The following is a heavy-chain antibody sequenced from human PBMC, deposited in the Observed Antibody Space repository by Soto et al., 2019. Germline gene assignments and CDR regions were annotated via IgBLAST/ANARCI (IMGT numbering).Heavy chain of an antibody. CDR3: TRGSYNSSGAVKGHDY. J-gene: IGHJ4*02. D-gene: IGHD6-6*01. CDR1: GFTFSSYW. CDR2: INSDGSST. Sequence: EVQLVESGGGLVQPGGSLRLSCAASGFTFSSYWMHWVRQAPGKGLVWVSRINSDGSSTSYADSVKGRFTISRDNAKNTLYLQMTSLRAEDTAVYYCTRGSYNSSGAVKGHDYWGQGTLVTVSS. V-gene: IGHV3-74*01.